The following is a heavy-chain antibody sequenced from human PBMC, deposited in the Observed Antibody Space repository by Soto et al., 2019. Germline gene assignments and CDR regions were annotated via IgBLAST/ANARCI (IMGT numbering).Heavy chain of an antibody. V-gene: IGHV3-30-3*01. CDR3: AIGGETVMVLGYYYGRAV. CDR1: GFQFSAFA. Sequence: QEQLVESGGGVVQPGRSLRLSCAASGFQFSAFAIHWVRQAPGKGLEWLAVISNDGSNKYYADSVKGRFTISRDNSKNTMYLQLNSLTDEDTAVYYCAIGGETVMVLGYYYGRAVWGQGITVTVSS. D-gene: IGHD5-18*01. J-gene: IGHJ6*02. CDR2: ISNDGSNK.